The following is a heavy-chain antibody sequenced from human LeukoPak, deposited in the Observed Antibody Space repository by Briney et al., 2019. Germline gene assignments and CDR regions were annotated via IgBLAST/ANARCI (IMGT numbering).Heavy chain of an antibody. CDR1: AGSFSGYF. Sequence: SETLSLTSAVYAGSFSGYFWSWIRQPPEKGLEWIGEINHSGSTSYNPSLKSRVTISLDTSKNQFSLRLSSVTAADTAVYYCAILAGQLAFDYWGQGTLVTVSS. J-gene: IGHJ4*02. CDR2: INHSGST. V-gene: IGHV4-34*01. D-gene: IGHD3-16*01. CDR3: AILAGQLAFDY.